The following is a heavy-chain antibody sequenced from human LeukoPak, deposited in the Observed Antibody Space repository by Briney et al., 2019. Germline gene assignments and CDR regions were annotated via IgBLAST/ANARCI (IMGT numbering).Heavy chain of an antibody. Sequence: GGSLRLSCTASGFTFGDYAMSWFRQAPGKGLEWVGFIRSKAYGGTTEYAASVKGRFTIPRDDSKSIAYLQMNSLKTEDTAVYYCTRAPPGRWLVLEGDYWGQGTLVTVSS. D-gene: IGHD6-19*01. CDR1: GFTFGDYA. CDR3: TRAPPGRWLVLEGDY. CDR2: IRSKAYGGTT. V-gene: IGHV3-49*03. J-gene: IGHJ4*02.